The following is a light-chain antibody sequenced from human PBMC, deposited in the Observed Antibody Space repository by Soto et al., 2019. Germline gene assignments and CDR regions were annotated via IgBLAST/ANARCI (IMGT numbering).Light chain of an antibody. CDR2: EVS. CDR1: SSDVGGYNY. J-gene: IGLJ1*01. Sequence: QSVLAPPASVSGSPGQSIAISCTGTSSDVGGYNYVSWYQQHPGKAPKLLISEVSIRPSGVSDRFSGSKSGNTASLTISGLQTEDEADYYCSSFTSAYTFVFGSGTKVTVL. CDR3: SSFTSAYTFV. V-gene: IGLV2-14*01.